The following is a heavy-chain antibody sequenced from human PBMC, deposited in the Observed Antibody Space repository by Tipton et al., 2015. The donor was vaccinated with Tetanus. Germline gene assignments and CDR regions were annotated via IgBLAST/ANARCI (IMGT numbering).Heavy chain of an antibody. V-gene: IGHV4-59*01. J-gene: IGHJ3*01. D-gene: IGHD3-16*01. CDR1: GFIFSSYG. Sequence: LRLSCAASGFIFSSYGIHWVRQAPGKGLEWIGYIYDNGTTSYSPSLKSRVIISVDKSKNQLSLKLGSVTAEDTAIYYCARRIQGLGPAILDAFDLWAQGTMVIVSS. CDR2: IYDNGTT. CDR3: ARRIQGLGPAILDAFDL.